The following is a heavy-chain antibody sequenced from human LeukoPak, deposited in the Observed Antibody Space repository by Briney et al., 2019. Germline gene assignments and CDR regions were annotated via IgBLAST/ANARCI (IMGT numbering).Heavy chain of an antibody. CDR2: ISSSSSYI. Sequence: PGGSLRLSCAASGFTFSSYSMNWVRQAPGKGLEWVSSISSSSSYIYYADSVKGRFTISRDNSKNTLYLQMNSLRAEDTAVYYCANIVGARRTDYWGQGTLVTVSS. J-gene: IGHJ4*02. V-gene: IGHV3-21*04. D-gene: IGHD1-26*01. CDR3: ANIVGARRTDY. CDR1: GFTFSSYS.